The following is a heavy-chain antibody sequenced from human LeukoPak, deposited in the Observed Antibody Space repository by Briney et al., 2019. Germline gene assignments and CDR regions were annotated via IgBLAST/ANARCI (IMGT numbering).Heavy chain of an antibody. CDR1: GGSFSGYY. D-gene: IGHD4-11*01. V-gene: IGHV4-34*01. CDR2: INHSGST. J-gene: IGHJ4*02. Sequence: PSETLSLTCAVYGGSFSGYYWSWLRQPPGKGLEWIGEINHSGSTNYNPSLKSRVTISVDTSKNQFSLKLSSVTAADTAVYYCARDGWGVTGYSNYVNYWGQGTLVTVSS. CDR3: ARDGWGVTGYSNYVNY.